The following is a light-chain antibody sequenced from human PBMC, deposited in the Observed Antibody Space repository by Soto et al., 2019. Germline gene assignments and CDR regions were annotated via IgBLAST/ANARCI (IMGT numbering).Light chain of an antibody. CDR2: DAS. CDR3: QQYGSSPRT. Sequence: ENVLTKSPGTLSLSPGERATLSCRASQSVSSSYLAWYQQKPGQAPRLLIYDASSRATGIPDRFSGSGSGTNFTLTISRLEPEDFAVYFCQQYGSSPRTFGQGTKVEIK. V-gene: IGKV3-20*01. J-gene: IGKJ1*01. CDR1: QSVSSSY.